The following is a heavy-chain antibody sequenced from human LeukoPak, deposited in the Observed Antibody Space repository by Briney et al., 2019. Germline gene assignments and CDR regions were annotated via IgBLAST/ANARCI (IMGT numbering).Heavy chain of an antibody. CDR1: GFTFSNSA. D-gene: IGHD6-19*01. J-gene: IGHJ4*02. CDR2: ISTDGAYT. Sequence: PGGSLRLSCAASGFTFSNSAMTWVRQAPGKGLEWVSLISTDGAYTYYADSAKGRFTVSRDNSKNMLFLQLNSLRAEDTARYFRARASGSLWYFGVDWGQGTLVTVSS. V-gene: IGHV3-23*01. CDR3: ARASGSLWYFGVD.